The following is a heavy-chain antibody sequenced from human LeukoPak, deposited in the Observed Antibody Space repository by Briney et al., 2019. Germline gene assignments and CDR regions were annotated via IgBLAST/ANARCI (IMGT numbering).Heavy chain of an antibody. CDR2: ISNDGSIQ. Sequence: PGGSLRLSCAASGLTFSGSVMHWVRQASGKGLEWVAVISNDGSIQYYADSVKGRFTISRDNSKNTLYLQMNGLRAEDTAVYYCARGNFYGSGTYYSLYYFDHWGQGNLVTVPS. D-gene: IGHD3-10*01. V-gene: IGHV3-30-3*01. J-gene: IGHJ4*02. CDR1: GLTFSGSV. CDR3: ARGNFYGSGTYYSLYYFDH.